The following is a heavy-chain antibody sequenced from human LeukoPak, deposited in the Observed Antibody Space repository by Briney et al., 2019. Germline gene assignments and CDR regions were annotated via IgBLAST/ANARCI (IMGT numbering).Heavy chain of an antibody. CDR3: ARNYYDDSDHLFDP. D-gene: IGHD3-22*01. Sequence: SETLSLTCAVYGVSFKDFYWSWIRQPPGGDLEWIGEIHHSGSIKFKPSLRSRVTISMDTPNNQFSLKLRSVTAADTAVYYCARNYYDDSDHLFDPWGQGTLVTVSS. CDR1: GVSFKDFY. CDR2: IHHSGSI. J-gene: IGHJ5*02. V-gene: IGHV4-34*01.